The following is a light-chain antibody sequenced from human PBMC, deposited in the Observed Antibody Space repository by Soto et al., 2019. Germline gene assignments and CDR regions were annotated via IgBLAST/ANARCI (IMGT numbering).Light chain of an antibody. Sequence: DIVMTQTPLSSPVTLGQPASISCRSSQSLVNSDGNTYLSWLQQRPGQPPRLLIYKTSNRFSGVPDRFSGSGAGTDFTLKINRVEAEDVGVYYCMQVTQFPHTFGTGTKVDIK. CDR3: MQVTQFPHT. CDR2: KTS. J-gene: IGKJ3*01. CDR1: QSLVNSDGNTY. V-gene: IGKV2-24*01.